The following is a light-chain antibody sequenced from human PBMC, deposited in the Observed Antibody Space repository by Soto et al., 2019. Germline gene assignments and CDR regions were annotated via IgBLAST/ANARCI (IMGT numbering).Light chain of an antibody. CDR3: QQYGSSPG. V-gene: IGKV3-20*01. J-gene: IGKJ5*01. Sequence: DIVLTQSPGTLSLSPGERATLSCRASQSVSSSYLAWYQQKPGQAPRLLISGASSRATGIPDMFSGSASGTDFTLTISRLEPEDFAVYYCQQYGSSPGFGQGTRLEIK. CDR1: QSVSSSY. CDR2: GAS.